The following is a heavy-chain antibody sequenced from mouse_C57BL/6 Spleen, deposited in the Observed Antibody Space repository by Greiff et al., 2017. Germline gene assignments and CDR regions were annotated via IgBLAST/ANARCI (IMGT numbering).Heavy chain of an antibody. V-gene: IGHV1-76*01. CDR2: IYPGSGNT. CDR1: GYTFTDYY. J-gene: IGHJ3*01. Sequence: QVQLQQSGAELVRPGASVKLSCKASGYTFTDYYINWVKQRPGQGLEWIARIYPGSGNTYYNEKFKGKATLTAEKSSSTAYMQLSSLTSEDSAVYFCARAGGLPFAYWGQGTLVTVSA. CDR3: ARAGGLPFAY. D-gene: IGHD2-4*01.